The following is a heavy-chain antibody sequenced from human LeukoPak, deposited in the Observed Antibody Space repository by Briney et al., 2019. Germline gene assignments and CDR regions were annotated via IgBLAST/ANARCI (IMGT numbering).Heavy chain of an antibody. CDR1: GLSFSTYS. CDR2: ITTTSRNT. D-gene: IGHD3-22*01. Sequence: GGSLRLSCAASGLSFSTYSMNWVRQAPGKGLEWVSSITTTSRNTWYAASVKGRFTISRDNAENSLYLKMNSMRAEDTAVYYCTRDQYYYDSGGYYVFDFWGQGTLVTVSS. V-gene: IGHV3-21*01. CDR3: TRDQYYYDSGGYYVFDF. J-gene: IGHJ4*02.